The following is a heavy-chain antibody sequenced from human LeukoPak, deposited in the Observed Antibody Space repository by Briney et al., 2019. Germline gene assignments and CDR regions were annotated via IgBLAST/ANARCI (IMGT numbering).Heavy chain of an antibody. V-gene: IGHV3-48*03. Sequence: GGPLTLSCAASEFTIRSYEMNSVRQAPGKGLEWVSYPGSTVSITNYAHSAKGRFTISLDNAKNSLYLQMNSLRAEYTAVYYCARVCSSTTCPGNYWGQGTLVTVSS. CDR1: EFTIRSYE. CDR3: ARVCSSTTCPGNY. D-gene: IGHD2-2*01. CDR2: PGSTVSIT. J-gene: IGHJ4*02.